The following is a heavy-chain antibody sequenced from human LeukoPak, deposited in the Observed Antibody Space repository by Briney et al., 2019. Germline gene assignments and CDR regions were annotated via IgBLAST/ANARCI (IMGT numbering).Heavy chain of an antibody. CDR2: IYTSGST. D-gene: IGHD3-22*01. V-gene: IGHV4-4*07. CDR3: ASGSPYYYDSSGYYWGYYFDY. CDR1: GGSISSYY. J-gene: IGHJ4*02. Sequence: SETLSLTCTVSGGSISSYYWSWIRQPAGKGLEWIGRIYTSGSTNYNPSLKSRVTMSVDTSKNQFSLKLSSVTAADTAVYYCASGSPYYYDSSGYYWGYYFDYWGQGTLVTVSS.